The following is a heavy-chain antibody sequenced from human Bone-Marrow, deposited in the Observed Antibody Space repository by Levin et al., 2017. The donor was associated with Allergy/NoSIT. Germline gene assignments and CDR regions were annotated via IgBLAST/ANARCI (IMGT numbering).Heavy chain of an antibody. Sequence: GESLKISCKASGYTFTSYTMHWVRQAPGQRLEWMGWINAGNGNTKYSQKFQGRVTITRDASASTAYMELSSLRSEDTAVYYCARNYYGSGSYYNSNYYYYMDVWAKGTTVTVSS. J-gene: IGHJ6*03. D-gene: IGHD3-10*01. CDR3: ARNYYGSGSYYNSNYYYYMDV. CDR2: INAGNGNT. CDR1: GYTFTSYT. V-gene: IGHV1-3*01.